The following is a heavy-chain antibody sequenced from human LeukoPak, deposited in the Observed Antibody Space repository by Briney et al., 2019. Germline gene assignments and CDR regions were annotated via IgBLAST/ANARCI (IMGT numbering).Heavy chain of an antibody. D-gene: IGHD3-3*01. CDR3: ARPLRESGYFYFDY. J-gene: IGHJ4*02. CDR1: GFTFDSDS. CDR2: ITSGSSTI. Sequence: GGSLRLPCAASGFTFDSDSMSWGRQAPGKGLEWVSYITSGSSTIYYPDSVKGRFTISRDNAKNSLYLQMNSLRAEDTAIYYCARPLRESGYFYFDYWGQGTLVTVSS. V-gene: IGHV3-48*04.